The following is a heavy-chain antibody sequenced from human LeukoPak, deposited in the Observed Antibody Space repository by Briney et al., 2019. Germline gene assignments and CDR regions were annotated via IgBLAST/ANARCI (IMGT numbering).Heavy chain of an antibody. CDR3: ARVGGHFDY. V-gene: IGHV4-39*01. CDR1: GGSISYSSYY. J-gene: IGHJ4*02. CDR2: IYYSGST. Sequence: SETLSLTCTVSGGSISYSSYYWGWIRQPPGKGLEWIGTIYYSGSTYYNPSLKSRVTISVDTSKNQFSLKLTSVTAAGTAVYYCARVGGHFDYWGQGTLVTVSS. D-gene: IGHD2-15*01.